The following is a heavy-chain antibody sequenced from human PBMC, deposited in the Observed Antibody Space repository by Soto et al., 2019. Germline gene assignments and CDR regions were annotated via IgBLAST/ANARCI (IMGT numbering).Heavy chain of an antibody. D-gene: IGHD4-17*01. J-gene: IGHJ1*01. CDR1: GFTFTNAW. CDR2: IKSKTDGGTT. Sequence: GGALRLSGASSGFTFTNAWMSWAGQAPGKGLEWVGRIKSKTDGGTTDYAAPVKGRFTISRDDSKNTLYLQMNSLKTKDTAVYYCTTARGTYGAEYFQHWGQGTLVTVSS. V-gene: IGHV3-15*01. CDR3: TTARGTYGAEYFQH.